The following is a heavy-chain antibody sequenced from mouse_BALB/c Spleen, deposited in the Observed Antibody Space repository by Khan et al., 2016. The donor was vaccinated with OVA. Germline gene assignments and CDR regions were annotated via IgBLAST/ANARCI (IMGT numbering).Heavy chain of an antibody. CDR1: GFSLTNYG. J-gene: IGHJ4*01. CDR3: ARQPYYHYNVMDY. D-gene: IGHD2-10*01. Sequence: QVQLKESGPGLVAPSQSLSITCTISGFSLTNYGVHWVRQPQGKGLEWLVLMWSDGSATYNSALKSRLTISMDNSKSQVFLKMHSLQTDDTAMYFCARQPYYHYNVMDYWGQGTSVTVSS. CDR2: MWSDGSA. V-gene: IGHV2-6-1*01.